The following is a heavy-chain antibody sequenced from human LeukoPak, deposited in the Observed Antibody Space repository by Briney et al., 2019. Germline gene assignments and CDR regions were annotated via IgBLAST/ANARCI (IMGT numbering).Heavy chain of an antibody. V-gene: IGHV1-18*01. CDR1: GYTFTSYG. CDR3: ARSQWARIYSGSSTPLDY. D-gene: IGHD1-26*01. J-gene: IGHJ4*02. CDR2: ISAYNGNT. Sequence: GASVKVSCKASGYTFTSYGISWVRQAPGQGLEWMGWISAYNGNTNYAQKLQGRVTMTTDTSTSTAYMELRSLRSDDTAVYYCARSQWARIYSGSSTPLDYWGQGTLVTVSS.